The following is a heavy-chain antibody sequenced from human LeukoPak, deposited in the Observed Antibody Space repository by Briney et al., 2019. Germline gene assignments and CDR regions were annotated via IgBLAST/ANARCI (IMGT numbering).Heavy chain of an antibody. CDR1: GGTFSSYA. CDR3: ARDQGYCSSTSCAFDI. D-gene: IGHD2-2*01. J-gene: IGHJ3*02. V-gene: IGHV1-69*04. CDR2: IIPILGIA. Sequence: GASVKVSCKASGGTFSSYAISWVRQAPGQGLEWMGRIIPILGIANYAQKFQGRVTITADKSTSTAYMELSSLRSEDTAVYYCARDQGYCSSTSCAFDIWGQGTMVTVSS.